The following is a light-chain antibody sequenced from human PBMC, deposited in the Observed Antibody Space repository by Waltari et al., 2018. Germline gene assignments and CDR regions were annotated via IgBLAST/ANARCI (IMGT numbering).Light chain of an antibody. CDR2: AAS. J-gene: IGKJ1*01. CDR1: QGINKE. Sequence: GDRLTIPCRASQGINKELNWYQQKPGQAPTLLIYAASSLQTGVSSRFSGSGSGTEFTLTISGLQPEDVATYYCQQDYTSPWTFGQGTKVEIK. CDR3: QQDYTSPWT. V-gene: IGKV1-17*01.